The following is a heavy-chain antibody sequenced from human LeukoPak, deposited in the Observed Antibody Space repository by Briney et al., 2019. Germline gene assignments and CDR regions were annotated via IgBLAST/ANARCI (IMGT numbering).Heavy chain of an antibody. CDR1: GFTFSSYA. CDR2: ISGSGGST. D-gene: IGHD5-12*01. CDR3: AKDGDSGPNFDY. V-gene: IGHV3-23*01. Sequence: GGSSRLSCAASGFTFSSYAMSWVRQAPGKGLEWVSAISGSGGSTYYADSVKGRFTISRDNSKNTLYLQMNSLRAEDTAVYYCAKDGDSGPNFDYWGQGTLVTVSP. J-gene: IGHJ4*02.